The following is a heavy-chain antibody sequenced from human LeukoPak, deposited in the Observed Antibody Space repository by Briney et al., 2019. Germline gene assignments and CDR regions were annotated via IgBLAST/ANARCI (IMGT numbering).Heavy chain of an antibody. Sequence: AGGSLTLFCAASGFTFSNYAVHWVRQAPGKGLEWVAVISYDGNNKYYADSVKGRFTISRDNSKNTLYLQMNSLRAEDTAVYYCARPQGGRQRWTHFDYSGQETALTVSS. CDR3: ARPQGGRQRWTHFDY. CDR1: GFTFSNYA. V-gene: IGHV3-30-3*01. J-gene: IGHJ4*02. D-gene: IGHD5-18*01. CDR2: ISYDGNNK.